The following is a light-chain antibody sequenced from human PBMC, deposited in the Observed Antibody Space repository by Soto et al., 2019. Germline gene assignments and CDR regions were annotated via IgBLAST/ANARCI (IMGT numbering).Light chain of an antibody. Sequence: QSVLTQPPSVSGSPGQSVTISCTGTSSDVGSYNRVSWYQQPPGTAPKLMIYDVSNRPSGVSNRFSGSKSGNTASLTISGLQAEDEADYYCSSYTSSSTLVVFGGGTKVTVL. CDR3: SSYTSSSTLVV. J-gene: IGLJ2*01. CDR1: SSDVGSYNR. CDR2: DVS. V-gene: IGLV2-18*02.